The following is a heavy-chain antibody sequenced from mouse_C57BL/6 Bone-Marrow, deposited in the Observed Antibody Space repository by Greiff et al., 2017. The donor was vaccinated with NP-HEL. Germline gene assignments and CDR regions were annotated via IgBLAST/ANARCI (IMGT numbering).Heavy chain of an antibody. CDR2: INPYNGGT. J-gene: IGHJ2*01. CDR1: GYTFTDYY. V-gene: IGHV1-19*01. Sequence: EVKLQQSGPVLVKPGASVKMSCKASGYTFTDYYMNWVKQSHGKSLEWIGVINPYNGGTSYTQKFKGKATLTVDKASSTAYMELNSLTSEDSAVYYCARRVSQDYDVGFDYWGQGTTLTVSS. D-gene: IGHD2-4*01. CDR3: ARRVSQDYDVGFDY.